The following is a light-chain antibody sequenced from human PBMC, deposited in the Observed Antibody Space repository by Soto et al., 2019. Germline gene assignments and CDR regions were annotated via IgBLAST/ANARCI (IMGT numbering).Light chain of an antibody. J-gene: IGKJ5*01. CDR3: QQYGSSPIT. V-gene: IGKV3-20*01. Sequence: EIVLTQSPGTLSLSPGERATLSCRASQSISSNYLAWYQQKPGQAPRLLIYGASSRATGIPDRFSGSGSGKDFTLTISRLEPEDFAVYYCQQYGSSPITFGQGTRLEI. CDR2: GAS. CDR1: QSISSNY.